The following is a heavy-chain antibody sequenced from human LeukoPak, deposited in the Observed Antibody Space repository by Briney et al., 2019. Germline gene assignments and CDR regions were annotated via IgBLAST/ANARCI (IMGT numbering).Heavy chain of an antibody. CDR3: ARASIAAAGRQWFDP. Sequence: PGGSLRLSCAASGFTFSSYAMSWVRQAPGKGLEWVSAISGSGGSTYYADSVKGRFTISRDNSKNTLYLQMNSLRAEDTAVYYCARASIAAAGRQWFDPWGQGTLVTVSS. CDR2: ISGSGGST. J-gene: IGHJ5*02. CDR1: GFTFSSYA. V-gene: IGHV3-23*01. D-gene: IGHD6-13*01.